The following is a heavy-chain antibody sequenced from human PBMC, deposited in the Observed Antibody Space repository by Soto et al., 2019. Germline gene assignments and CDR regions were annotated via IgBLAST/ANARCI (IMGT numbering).Heavy chain of an antibody. J-gene: IGHJ3*02. V-gene: IGHV4-59*08. CDR3: ARLAPLEYSSSSYAFDI. Sequence: SETLSLTCTVSGGSISSYYWSWIRQPPGKGLEWIGYIYYSGSTNYNPSLKSRVTISVDTSKNQFSLKLSSVTAADTAVYYCARLAPLEYSSSSYAFDIWGKGTMVTVSS. CDR2: IYYSGST. D-gene: IGHD6-6*01. CDR1: GGSISSYY.